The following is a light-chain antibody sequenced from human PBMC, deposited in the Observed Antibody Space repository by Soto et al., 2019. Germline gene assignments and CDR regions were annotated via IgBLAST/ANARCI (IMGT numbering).Light chain of an antibody. J-gene: IGKJ1*01. CDR1: QSISTW. CDR3: QQYNSYSPK. V-gene: IGKV1-5*03. Sequence: DIQMTQSPITLSASVGDRVTITCRASQSISTWLAWYQQEPGKAPNLLIHKASSLQSGVPSRFSGSGSGTDFTLTISSLHPDDFATYYCQQYNSYSPKFGQGTKVDIK. CDR2: KAS.